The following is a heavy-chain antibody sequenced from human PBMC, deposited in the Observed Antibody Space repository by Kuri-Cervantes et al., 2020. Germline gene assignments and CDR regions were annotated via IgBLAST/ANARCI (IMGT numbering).Heavy chain of an antibody. D-gene: IGHD6-19*01. J-gene: IGHJ4*02. V-gene: IGHV4-59*12. Sequence: GSLRLSCTVSGGSISSYYWSWIRQPPGKGLEWIGYIYYSGSTNYNPSLKSRVTISVDTSKNQFSLKQSSVTAADTAVYYCAIRVAGTFDYWGQGTLVTVSS. CDR1: GGSISSYY. CDR3: AIRVAGTFDY. CDR2: IYYSGST.